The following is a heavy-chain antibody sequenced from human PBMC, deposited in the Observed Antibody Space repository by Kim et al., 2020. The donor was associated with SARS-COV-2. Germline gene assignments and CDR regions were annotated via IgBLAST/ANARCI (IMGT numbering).Heavy chain of an antibody. V-gene: IGHV3-73*01. D-gene: IGHD3-10*01. CDR3: TRLPAQGWFGVG. J-gene: IGHJ4*02. Sequence: AYAASVKGRFTSSRDDSKNTAYLQMNSLKTEDTAVYYCTRLPAQGWFGVGWGQGTLVTVSS.